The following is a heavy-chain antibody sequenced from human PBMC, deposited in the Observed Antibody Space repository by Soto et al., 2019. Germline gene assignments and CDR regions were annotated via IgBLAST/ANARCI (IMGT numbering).Heavy chain of an antibody. D-gene: IGHD2-21*02. J-gene: IGHJ4*02. CDR2: VKTTGETT. CDR1: GFAFSSYV. CDR3: TKDVTGGVGADY. Sequence: EVQLVESGGGLVQPGGSLTLSCAASGFAFSSYVMSWVRQAPGKGLEWVSTVKTTGETTFYAGPVKGRFTASRDASKSTLYLHMNSLRVEDTATYYCTKDVTGGVGADYWGQGTPVTVSS. V-gene: IGHV3-23*04.